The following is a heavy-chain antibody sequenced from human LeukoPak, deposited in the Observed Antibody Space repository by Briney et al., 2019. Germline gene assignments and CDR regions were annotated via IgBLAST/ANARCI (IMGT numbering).Heavy chain of an antibody. CDR3: ARITYYVSGSRDAFDI. Sequence: SETLSLTCAVSGGSLSSYYRSWIRQPPGKGLEWIGYIYYSGSTNYNPSPKSRVTISVDTSKNQFSMKLSSVTAADTAVYYCARITYYVSGSRDAFDIWGQGTMVTVSS. V-gene: IGHV4-59*01. CDR2: IYYSGST. D-gene: IGHD3-10*01. CDR1: GGSLSSYY. J-gene: IGHJ3*02.